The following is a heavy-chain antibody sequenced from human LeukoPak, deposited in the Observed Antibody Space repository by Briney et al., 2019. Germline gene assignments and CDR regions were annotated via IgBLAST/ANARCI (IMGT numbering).Heavy chain of an antibody. Sequence: PGGSLRLSCAVSGFTVSGNYMSWIRQGPGKGLEWVSSIFPSGGEIHYADSVRGRFTISRDNSKSTLSLQMNSLRAEDTAIYYCATYRQVLLPFESWGQGTLVTVSS. CDR3: ATYRQVLLPFES. D-gene: IGHD2-8*02. CDR1: GFTVSGNY. CDR2: IFPSGGEI. V-gene: IGHV3-53*01. J-gene: IGHJ4*02.